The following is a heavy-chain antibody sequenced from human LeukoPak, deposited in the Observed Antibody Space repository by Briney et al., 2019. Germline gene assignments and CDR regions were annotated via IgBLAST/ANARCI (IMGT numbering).Heavy chain of an antibody. CDR3: ARGSHYGRFDY. D-gene: IGHD4-17*01. V-gene: IGHV4-59*01. Sequence: MASEALCLTCTVSGGSISSYYWSWIRQPPGKGLEWIGYIYYSGSTNYNPSLKSRVTISVDTSKNQFSLKLSSVTAADTAVYYCARGSHYGRFDYWGQGTLVTVSS. CDR2: IYYSGST. CDR1: GGSISSYY. J-gene: IGHJ4*02.